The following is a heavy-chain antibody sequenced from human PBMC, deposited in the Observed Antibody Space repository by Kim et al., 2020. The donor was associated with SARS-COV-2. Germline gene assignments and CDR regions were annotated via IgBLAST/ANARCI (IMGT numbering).Heavy chain of an antibody. CDR3: AKGRVYGDYELDY. D-gene: IGHD4-17*01. CDR2: ISWNSGSN. Sequence: GGSLRLSCAASGFTFGDYAMHWVRQAPGKGLEWVSGISWNSGSNGYADSVKGRFTISRDNAKNSLYLQMNSLGAEDTALYYCAKGRVYGDYELDYWGQGTLVTVSS. V-gene: IGHV3-9*01. CDR1: GFTFGDYA. J-gene: IGHJ4*02.